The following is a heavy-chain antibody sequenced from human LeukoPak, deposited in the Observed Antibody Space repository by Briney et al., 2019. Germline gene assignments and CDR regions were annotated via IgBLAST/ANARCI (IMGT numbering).Heavy chain of an antibody. Sequence: ASVKVSCKVSGYTLTELSMHWVRQAPGKGLEWMGGFDPEDGETIYAQKFQGRVTMTEDTSTDTAYMELSSLRSEDTAVYYCATACSSTSCYGFDYWGQGTLVTVSS. CDR2: FDPEDGET. D-gene: IGHD2-2*01. CDR1: GYTLTELS. CDR3: ATACSSTSCYGFDY. V-gene: IGHV1-24*01. J-gene: IGHJ4*02.